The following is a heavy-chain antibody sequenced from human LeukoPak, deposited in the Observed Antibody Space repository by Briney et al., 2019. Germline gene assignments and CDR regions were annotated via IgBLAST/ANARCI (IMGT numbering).Heavy chain of an antibody. Sequence: ASVKVSCKPYGYIFICYYLHWVRQAPGQGLEWMGWINPNSGGTNYAQNFQGRVTLTRDTSTSTVYMELSSLRSEDTAIYYCARIRDGYNDAYDIWGQGTVVTVPS. CDR2: INPNSGGT. CDR1: GYIFICYY. V-gene: IGHV1-2*02. D-gene: IGHD5-24*01. CDR3: ARIRDGYNDAYDI. J-gene: IGHJ3*02.